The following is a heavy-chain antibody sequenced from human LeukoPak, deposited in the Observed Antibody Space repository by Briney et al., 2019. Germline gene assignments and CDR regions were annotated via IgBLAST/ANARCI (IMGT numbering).Heavy chain of an antibody. CDR2: ISSSGDYI. CDR1: GFTFSSYN. J-gene: IGHJ5*02. D-gene: IGHD2-2*01. V-gene: IGHV3-21*01. CDR3: ARESVVQTFDP. Sequence: PSETLSLSCAASGFTFSSYNMNWVRQAPGKGLEWVSSISSSGDYIYYAVSVKGRFTISRDNAKNSLYLQMNSLRAEDTAVYYCARESVVQTFDPWGQGTLVTVSS.